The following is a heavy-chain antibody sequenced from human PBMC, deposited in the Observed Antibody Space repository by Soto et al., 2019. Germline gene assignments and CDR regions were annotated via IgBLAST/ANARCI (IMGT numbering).Heavy chain of an antibody. V-gene: IGHV4-4*07. CDR2: IYNSGNT. D-gene: IGHD2-8*01. CDR1: GVSVSSYY. J-gene: IGHJ6*02. Sequence: SETLSLTCTVSGVSVSSYYWSWIRQPAGKGLDWIGRIYNSGNTDYNPSTKSRVTMLLDTSKNQLSLRLSSVTAADTAVYYCARDGVGPHGMDVWGQGTTVTVSS. CDR3: ARDGVGPHGMDV.